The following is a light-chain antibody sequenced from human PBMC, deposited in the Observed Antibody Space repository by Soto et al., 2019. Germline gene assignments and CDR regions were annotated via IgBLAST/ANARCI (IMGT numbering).Light chain of an antibody. CDR3: QQSNNYPWT. CDR2: EAA. V-gene: IGKV1-5*03. Sequence: DIQMTQSPSTLSASVGDRVTITCRASQYIHNYLAWYQQKPGEAPNLLIYEAANLESGVPSRFSGSGTGTEFTLTSSSLQPDDFATYYCQQSNNYPWTFGQGTRVEI. CDR1: QYIHNY. J-gene: IGKJ1*01.